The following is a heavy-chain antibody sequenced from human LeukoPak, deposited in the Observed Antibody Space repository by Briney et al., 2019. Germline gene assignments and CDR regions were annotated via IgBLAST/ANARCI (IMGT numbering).Heavy chain of an antibody. D-gene: IGHD5-12*01. CDR1: GGSISSSSYY. J-gene: IGHJ4*02. CDR3: ARHRGYSGNDWRVFGY. V-gene: IGHV4-39*01. Sequence: PSETLSLTCTVSGGSISSSSYYWGWIRQPPGKGLEWIGTIYYSGSTYYSPSLTSRVTISVDTSKNQFSLKLSSVTAADTAVYYCARHRGYSGNDWRVFGYWGQGTLVTVSS. CDR2: IYYSGST.